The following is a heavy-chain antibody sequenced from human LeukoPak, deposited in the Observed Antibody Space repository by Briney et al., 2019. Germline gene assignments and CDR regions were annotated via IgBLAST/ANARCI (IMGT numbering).Heavy chain of an antibody. CDR3: VRDLNYYGSGSHH. J-gene: IGHJ4*02. CDR2: ISAYNGNT. CDR1: GYTFTSYG. V-gene: IGHV1-18*01. Sequence: AASVTVSCKASGYTFTSYGICWVRQAPGQGLEWMGWISAYNGNTNYAQKLQGRVTMTTDTSTSTAYMELRSLRSDDTAVYYCVRDLNYYGSGSHHWGQGTLVTVSS. D-gene: IGHD3-10*01.